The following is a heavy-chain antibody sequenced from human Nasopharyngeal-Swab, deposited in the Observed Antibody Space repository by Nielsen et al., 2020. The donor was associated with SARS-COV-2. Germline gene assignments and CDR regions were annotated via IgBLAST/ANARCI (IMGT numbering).Heavy chain of an antibody. J-gene: IGHJ4*02. V-gene: IGHV4-4*07. D-gene: IGHD6-6*01. Sequence: RQAPGKGLEWIGRIYFSGYTNYSPSLKSRVTMSVDTSKNQFSLKLTSVTAADTAVYFCARDAQAARQFDYWGQGALVTVSS. CDR2: IYFSGYT. CDR3: ARDAQAARQFDY.